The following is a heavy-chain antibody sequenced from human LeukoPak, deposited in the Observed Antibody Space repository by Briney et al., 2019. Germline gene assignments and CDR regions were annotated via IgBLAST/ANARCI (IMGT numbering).Heavy chain of an antibody. CDR1: GYTFTSYD. D-gene: IGHD1-26*01. CDR2: MNPNSGNT. V-gene: IGHV1-8*03. CDR3: VRGAGATISYYHYYMDV. Sequence: ASVKVSCKASGYTFTSYDINWVRQATGQGLEWVGWMNPNSGNTGYAQKFQGRVTITRNTSISTAYMELSSLRSEDTAVYYCVRGAGATISYYHYYMDVWGQGTMVTVSS. J-gene: IGHJ6*03.